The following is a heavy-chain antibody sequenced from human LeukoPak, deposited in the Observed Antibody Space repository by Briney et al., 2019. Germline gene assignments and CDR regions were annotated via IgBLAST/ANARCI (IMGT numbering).Heavy chain of an antibody. V-gene: IGHV4-30-4*01. CDR1: GGSISSGDYY. J-gene: IGHJ6*02. Sequence: LSLTFTVSGGSISSGDYYWSWIRQPPGKGLEWIGYIYYSGSTYYNPSLKSRVTISVDTSKNQFSLKLSSVTAADTAVYYCARDPGYGDHRYGMDVWGQGTTVTVSS. CDR3: ARDPGYGDHRYGMDV. CDR2: IYYSGST. D-gene: IGHD4-17*01.